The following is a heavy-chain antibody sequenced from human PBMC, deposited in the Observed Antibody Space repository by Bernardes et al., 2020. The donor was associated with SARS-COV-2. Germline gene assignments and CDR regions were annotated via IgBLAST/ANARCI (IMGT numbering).Heavy chain of an antibody. V-gene: IGHV3-30*18. CDR2: ISYDGNDH. CDR3: AKVGTTMVSTPFDS. Sequence: GGSLRLSCAASGFTFNIYGMHWVRQAPGKGLEWVGLISYDGNDHYYADSVKDRFTISRDNSNNTLYLQMNSLTAEDTAVYFCAKVGTTMVSTPFDSWGQGTLVTVSS. CDR1: GFTFNIYG. J-gene: IGHJ4*02. D-gene: IGHD2-8*01.